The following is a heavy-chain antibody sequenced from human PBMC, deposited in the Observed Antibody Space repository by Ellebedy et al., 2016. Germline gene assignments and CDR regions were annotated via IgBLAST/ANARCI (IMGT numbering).Heavy chain of an antibody. J-gene: IGHJ4*02. Sequence: SETLSLXCSVSGGSISSYYWSWIRQPAGKGLEWIGRIHTSGSTNYNPSLKSRVTMSVDTSKNQFSLKLSSVTAADTAVYYCASRRRATFDYWGQGTLVTVSS. V-gene: IGHV4-4*07. CDR1: GGSISSYY. CDR3: ASRRRATFDY. CDR2: IHTSGST. D-gene: IGHD1-26*01.